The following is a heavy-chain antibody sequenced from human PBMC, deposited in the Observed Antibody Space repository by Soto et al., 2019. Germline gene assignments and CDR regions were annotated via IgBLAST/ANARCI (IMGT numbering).Heavy chain of an antibody. CDR3: ARDQRGYGEPPFDY. CDR1: GFTFTGYY. CDR2: IKSNGGDP. V-gene: IGHV1-2*02. Sequence: ASVKVSCKASGFTFTGYYIHWVRQAPGQGLERMGWIKSNGGDPKYAQKFQDRVTMTRDTSMNTVYMEFSRLRSDDTAVYYCARDQRGYGEPPFDYWGQGTLVTVSS. D-gene: IGHD3-3*01. J-gene: IGHJ4*02.